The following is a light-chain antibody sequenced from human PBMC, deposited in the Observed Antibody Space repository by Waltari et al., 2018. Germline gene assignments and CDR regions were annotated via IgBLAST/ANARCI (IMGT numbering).Light chain of an antibody. CDR2: DAS. Sequence: TCWASKAIKGELDWYKQIPGKAPTLLIYDASSLQTGGSSRFSGSGSGTDCTLTISSLQPEDVSIYYCQQDYSYPWFFG. CDR1: KAIKGE. CDR3: QQDYSYPWF. J-gene: IGKJ2*01. V-gene: IGKV1-6*01.